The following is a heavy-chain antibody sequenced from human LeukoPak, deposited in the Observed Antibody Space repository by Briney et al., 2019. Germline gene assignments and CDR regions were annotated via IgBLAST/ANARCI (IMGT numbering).Heavy chain of an antibody. CDR1: GFTFSSYG. CDR3: AKDLPAWPWGLDV. CDR2: ISYDGSNK. J-gene: IGHJ6*02. Sequence: GGSLRLSCAASGFTFSSYGMHWVRQAPGKGLEWVAVISYDGSNKYYADSVKGRFTISRDNSKNTLYLQMNSLRAEDTAVYYCAKDLPAWPWGLDVWGQGTTVTVSS. D-gene: IGHD7-27*01. V-gene: IGHV3-30*18.